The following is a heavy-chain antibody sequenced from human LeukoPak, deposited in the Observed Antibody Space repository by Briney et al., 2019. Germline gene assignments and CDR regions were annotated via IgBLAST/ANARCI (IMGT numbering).Heavy chain of an antibody. V-gene: IGHV7-4-1*02. Sequence: ASVKVSCKASGYTFTSYYMHWVRQAPGQGLEWMGWINTNTGNPTYAQGFTGRFVFSLDTSVSTAYLQISSLKAEDTAVYYCARGGYSYGPSRTTDYWGQGTLVTVSS. CDR1: GYTFTSYY. D-gene: IGHD5-18*01. CDR3: ARGGYSYGPSRTTDY. J-gene: IGHJ4*02. CDR2: INTNTGNP.